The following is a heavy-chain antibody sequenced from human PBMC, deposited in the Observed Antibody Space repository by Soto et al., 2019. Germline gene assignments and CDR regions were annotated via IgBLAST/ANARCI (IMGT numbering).Heavy chain of an antibody. CDR3: AISTMVRGVSYGMDV. CDR2: INLDDSDT. CDR1: GDTFSRFW. V-gene: IGHV5-51*01. D-gene: IGHD3-10*01. J-gene: IGHJ6*02. Sequence: ESLTISCKSSGDTFSRFWIAWVRQVPEKGLEWMGTINLDDSDTTYSPSFQGQVTISADKSLNTAYLQWNSLKASDTAIFFCAISTMVRGVSYGMDVWGQGTTVTVSS.